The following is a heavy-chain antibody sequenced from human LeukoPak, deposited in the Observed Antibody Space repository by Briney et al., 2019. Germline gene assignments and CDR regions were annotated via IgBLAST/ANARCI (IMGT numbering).Heavy chain of an antibody. V-gene: IGHV4-34*01. J-gene: IGHJ4*02. D-gene: IGHD6-13*01. CDR3: ARQRQLVRRFDY. CDR1: GDSISSYY. Sequence: SETLSLTCTVSGDSISSYYWSWIRQPPGKGLEWIGEINHSGSTNYNPSLKSRVTISVDTSKNQFSLKLSSVTAADTAVYYCARQRQLVRRFDYWGQGTLVTVSS. CDR2: INHSGST.